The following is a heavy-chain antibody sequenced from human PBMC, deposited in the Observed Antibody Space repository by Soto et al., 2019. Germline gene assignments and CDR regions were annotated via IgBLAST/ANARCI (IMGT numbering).Heavy chain of an antibody. Sequence: QVQLQESGPGLVKPSQTLSLTCTVSGGSISSGDYYWSWIRQPPGKGLEWIGYIYYSGSTYYNPSXXXPVTISVDTSXXPXSXXLSSVTAADTAVYYCARCQRRDGYNLLWWIDAFDIWGQGTMVTVSS. D-gene: IGHD2-21*01. CDR2: IYYSGST. CDR3: ARCQRRDGYNLLWWIDAFDI. V-gene: IGHV4-30-4*01. CDR1: GGSISSGDYY. J-gene: IGHJ3*02.